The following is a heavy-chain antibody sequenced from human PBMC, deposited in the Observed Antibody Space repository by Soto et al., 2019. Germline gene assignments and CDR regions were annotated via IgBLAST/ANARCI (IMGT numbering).Heavy chain of an antibody. CDR1: GDSVSNGDYY. Sequence: PSETLSLTCTVSGDSVSNGDYYWSCIRQPPGKGLEWIGYISYNGDTNYNPSLKSRLTILADTSKNHFSLNLTSVTAADTAVYYCARDVSSSQGMDVWGQGTTVTVSS. CDR2: ISYNGDT. V-gene: IGHV4-61*03. D-gene: IGHD2-2*01. CDR3: ARDVSSSQGMDV. J-gene: IGHJ6*02.